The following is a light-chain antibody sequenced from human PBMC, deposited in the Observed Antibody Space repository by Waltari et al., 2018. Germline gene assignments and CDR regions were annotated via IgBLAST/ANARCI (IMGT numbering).Light chain of an antibody. CDR1: GSDIGAYNY. CDR2: QVN. Sequence: QSALTQPASVSGSPGQSITISCTGTGSDIGAYNYVSLYQQHPRKAPNLVIFQVNGRPSGASPRFSGSKSAYTASLTISGLQAEDEADYFCCSYARYSTPSWIFGGGTKLTVL. J-gene: IGLJ2*01. CDR3: CSYARYSTPSWI. V-gene: IGLV2-14*01.